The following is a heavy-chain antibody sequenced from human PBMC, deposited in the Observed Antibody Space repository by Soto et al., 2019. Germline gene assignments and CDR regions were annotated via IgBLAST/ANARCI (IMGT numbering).Heavy chain of an antibody. CDR2: IYSGGST. CDR1: GVIVSSNY. J-gene: IGHJ4*02. D-gene: IGHD1-1*01. Sequence: EVQLVESGGGLVLLGGSLRLSCAASGVIVSSNYMSWVRQAPGKGLEWVSLIYSGGSTSYADSVKGRFTISRDNSKNTLYLQMNNLRAEDTAVYYCAGGNTVLERDWGQGTLVTVSS. CDR3: AGGNTVLERD. V-gene: IGHV3-66*01.